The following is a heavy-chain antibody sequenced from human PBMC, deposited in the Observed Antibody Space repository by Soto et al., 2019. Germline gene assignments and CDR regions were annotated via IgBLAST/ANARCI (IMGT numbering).Heavy chain of an antibody. Sequence: GGSLRLSCAASGFTFDDYAMYWVRQVPGKGLEWVSGISWNSGRIGYADSEKGRFTISRNNAKNSLYLQMNSLRPEDTALYYFTIAWFWGGDGYNSYYYNAMDVWGQGTTVTVSS. CDR3: TIAWFWGGDGYNSYYYNAMDV. CDR1: GFTFDDYA. D-gene: IGHD3-16*01. J-gene: IGHJ6*02. CDR2: ISWNSGRI. V-gene: IGHV3-9*01.